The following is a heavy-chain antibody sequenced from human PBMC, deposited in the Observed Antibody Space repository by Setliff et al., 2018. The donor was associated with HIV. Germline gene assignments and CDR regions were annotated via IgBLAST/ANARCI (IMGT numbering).Heavy chain of an antibody. CDR1: GGSISAYF. J-gene: IGHJ5*02. Sequence: SETLSLTCTVSGGSISAYFWTWIRQPAGKGLEWIGRIYSGGSTNYNPSLNSRVTMSVDTSKNQFSLKLNSVTAADTAVYYCARDLPDLTGRSLDPWGQGTLVTVSS. CDR2: IYSGGST. D-gene: IGHD7-27*01. V-gene: IGHV4-4*07. CDR3: ARDLPDLTGRSLDP.